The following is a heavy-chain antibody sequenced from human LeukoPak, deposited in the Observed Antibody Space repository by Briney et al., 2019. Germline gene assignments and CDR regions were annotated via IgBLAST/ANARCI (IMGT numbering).Heavy chain of an antibody. J-gene: IGHJ4*02. D-gene: IGHD2-15*01. V-gene: IGHV1-46*01. CDR2: INPSGSIT. CDR1: GFTFTSYS. CDR3: ARFPKGWLPDY. Sequence: ASVKVSCKASGFTFTSYSMQWVRQAPGQRLEWMGIINPSGSITSYTQKFQGRVTMTRNTSISTAYMELSSLRSEDTAVYYCARFPKGWLPDYWGQGTLVTVSS.